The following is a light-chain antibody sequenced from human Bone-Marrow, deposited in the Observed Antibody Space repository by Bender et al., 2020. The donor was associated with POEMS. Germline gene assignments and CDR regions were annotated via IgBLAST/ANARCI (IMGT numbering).Light chain of an antibody. CDR3: SAWDDSLSGWV. V-gene: IGLV1-44*01. Sequence: QSVVTQPPSASGTPGQRVTISCSGSNSNIGRDSVNWYQQLPGTAPKLLIYTTNQRPAGVPDRFSASKSGTSASLAISELQSEDEALYYCSAWDDSLSGWVFGGGTKLTVL. CDR2: TTN. CDR1: NSNIGRDS. J-gene: IGLJ3*02.